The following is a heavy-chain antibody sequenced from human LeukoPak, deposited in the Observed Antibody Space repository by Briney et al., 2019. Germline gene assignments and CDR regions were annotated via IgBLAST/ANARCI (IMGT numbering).Heavy chain of an antibody. CDR1: GGSFSTYV. J-gene: IGHJ2*01. CDR3: ARGPISRNWYFDL. Sequence: SVKVSCKASGGSFSTYVVAWVRQAPGQGLEWVGGTIAIFGTPEYAEKFQDRVTISADESTSTAYTELTSLKSEDTAMYYCARGPISRNWYFDLWGRGTLVTVS. V-gene: IGHV1-69*01. CDR2: TIAIFGTP.